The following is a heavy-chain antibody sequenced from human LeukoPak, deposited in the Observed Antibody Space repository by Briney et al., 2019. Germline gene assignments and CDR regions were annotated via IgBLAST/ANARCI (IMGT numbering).Heavy chain of an antibody. V-gene: IGHV3-7*04. D-gene: IGHD6-19*01. CDR2: IKEDGSGK. CDR3: ARLRAGDYFDY. Sequence: PGGSLRLSCAASGFTFSSYWMSWVRQAPGKGLEWVANIKEDGSGKYYVDSVKGRLTISRDTAKSSLYLQMNSLRAEDTAVYYCARLRAGDYFDYWGQGTLVTVSS. J-gene: IGHJ4*02. CDR1: GFTFSSYW.